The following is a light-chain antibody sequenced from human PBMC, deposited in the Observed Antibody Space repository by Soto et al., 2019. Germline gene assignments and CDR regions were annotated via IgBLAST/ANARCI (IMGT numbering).Light chain of an antibody. Sequence: EVVLTQSPGTLSLSPGERATLSCRASQSVSNNYLAWYQQKRGQSPKLLIFGSTDRATGIPDRFSGSGSGPDFTLAISRLEPEDFAVYYCQQYCSSPPYTLGQGAKLEIK. CDR3: QQYCSSPPYT. CDR2: GST. V-gene: IGKV3-20*01. CDR1: QSVSNNY. J-gene: IGKJ2*01.